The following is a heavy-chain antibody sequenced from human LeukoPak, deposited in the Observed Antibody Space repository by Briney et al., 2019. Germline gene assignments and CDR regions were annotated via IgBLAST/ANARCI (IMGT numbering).Heavy chain of an antibody. D-gene: IGHD3-9*01. J-gene: IGHJ4*02. V-gene: IGHV1-69*04. CDR1: GGTFSSYA. CDR2: IIPILGIA. Sequence: ASVKVSCKASGGTFSSYAISWVRQAPGQGLEWMGRIIPILGIANYARKFQGRVTITADKSTSTAYMELSSLRSEDTAVYYCARDRDFDWLPFDYWGQGTLVTVSS. CDR3: ARDRDFDWLPFDY.